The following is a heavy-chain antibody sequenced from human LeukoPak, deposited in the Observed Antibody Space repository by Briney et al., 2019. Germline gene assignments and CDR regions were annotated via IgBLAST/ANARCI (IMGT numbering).Heavy chain of an antibody. CDR3: AGGHYYDSSGYDS. Sequence: GGSLRLSCAASGFTFSSYSMNWVRQAPGKGLEWVSSISSSSSYIYYADSVKGRFTISRDNAKNSLYLQMNSLRAEDTAVYYCAGGHYYDSSGYDSWGKGTLVTVSS. CDR2: ISSSSSYI. CDR1: GFTFSSYS. V-gene: IGHV3-21*01. D-gene: IGHD3-22*01. J-gene: IGHJ4*02.